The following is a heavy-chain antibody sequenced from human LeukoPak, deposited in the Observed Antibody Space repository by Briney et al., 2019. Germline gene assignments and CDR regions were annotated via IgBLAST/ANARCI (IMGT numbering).Heavy chain of an antibody. Sequence: GGSLRLSCAASGFTFSSYGMNWVRQAPGKGLEWVSSISSSSSYIYYADSVKGRFTISRDNAKNSLYLQMNSLRAEDTAVYYCASVSSGYYRDEIRFDYWGQGTLVTVSS. CDR3: ASVSSGYYRDEIRFDY. CDR2: ISSSSSYI. CDR1: GFTFSSYG. V-gene: IGHV3-21*01. J-gene: IGHJ4*02. D-gene: IGHD3-22*01.